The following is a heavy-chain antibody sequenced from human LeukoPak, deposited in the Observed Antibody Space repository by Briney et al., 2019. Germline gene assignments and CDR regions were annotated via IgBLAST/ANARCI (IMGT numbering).Heavy chain of an antibody. Sequence: GGSLRLSCTASGFTFGDYTMSWVRQAPGKGLEWVSSISSSSSYIYYADSVKGRFTISRDNAKNSLYLQMNSLRAEDTAVYYCARDRTAISHYYYYYGMDVWGQGTTVTVSS. J-gene: IGHJ6*02. CDR3: ARDRTAISHYYYYYGMDV. D-gene: IGHD2-21*01. CDR2: ISSSSSYI. CDR1: GFTFGDYT. V-gene: IGHV3-21*01.